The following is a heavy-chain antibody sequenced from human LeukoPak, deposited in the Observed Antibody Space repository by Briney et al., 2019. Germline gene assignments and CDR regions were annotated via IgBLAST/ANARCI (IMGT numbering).Heavy chain of an antibody. V-gene: IGHV1-2*02. D-gene: IGHD3-16*01. J-gene: IGHJ4*02. CDR1: GYSFSDNY. Sequence: ASVKVSCKTSGYSFSDNYMHWVRQAPGQGLEWMGWINPNSGDTNYAQKFQGRVTMTRDASISTVYLELSRLRSDDTAVYYCARVRVGEDLDYWGQGTLVTVSS. CDR2: INPNSGDT. CDR3: ARVRVGEDLDY.